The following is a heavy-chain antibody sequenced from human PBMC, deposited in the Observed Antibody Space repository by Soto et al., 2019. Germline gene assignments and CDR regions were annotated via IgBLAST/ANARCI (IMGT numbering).Heavy chain of an antibody. Sequence: QVQLVESGGGVVQPGRSLRLSCAASGFTFSSYGMHWVRQAPGKGLEWVAVISYDGSNKYYADSVKGRFTISRDNSKNPLYLQMNSLRAEDTAVYYCAKDPWSWPPFYYFDYWGQGTLVTVSS. D-gene: IGHD1-26*01. CDR3: AKDPWSWPPFYYFDY. V-gene: IGHV3-30*18. CDR2: ISYDGSNK. J-gene: IGHJ4*02. CDR1: GFTFSSYG.